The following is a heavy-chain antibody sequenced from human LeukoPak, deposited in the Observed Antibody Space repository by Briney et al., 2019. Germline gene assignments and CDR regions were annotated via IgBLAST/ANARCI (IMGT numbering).Heavy chain of an antibody. V-gene: IGHV1-18*01. D-gene: IGHD6-19*01. CDR1: GYTFTSYD. Sequence: ASVKVSCKTSGYTFTSYDINWVRQATGQGLEWMGWISGYNGNTNYAQKLQGRVTMTTDTSTSTAYMELRSLRSDDTAVYYCARDLKRGYSSGRYSWGTGSSNDYWGQGTLVTVSS. CDR3: ARDLKRGYSSGRYSWGTGSSNDY. CDR2: ISGYNGNT. J-gene: IGHJ4*02.